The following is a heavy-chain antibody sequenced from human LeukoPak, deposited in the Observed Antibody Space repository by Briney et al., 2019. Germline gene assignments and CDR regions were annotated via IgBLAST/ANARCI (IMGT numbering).Heavy chain of an antibody. Sequence: SEALSLTCTVSGGSISRYYWSWIRQPPGKGLEWIGYIYYSGSSNYNPSLKSRVTISVDTSKNQFSLNPSSVTAADTAVYYCARGASGYDRGPWSDWGQGTLVTVSS. J-gene: IGHJ4*02. D-gene: IGHD5-12*01. CDR1: GGSISRYY. CDR3: ARGASGYDRGPWSD. CDR2: IYYSGSS. V-gene: IGHV4-59*01.